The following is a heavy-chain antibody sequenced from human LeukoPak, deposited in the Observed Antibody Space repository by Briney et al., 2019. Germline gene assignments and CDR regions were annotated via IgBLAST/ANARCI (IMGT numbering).Heavy chain of an antibody. CDR2: ISRRGDSI. CDR1: GFSFSTSE. V-gene: IGHV3-48*03. Sequence: PGGSLRLSCAASGFSFSTSEMTWVRQAPGKGLEWVSYISRRGDSIYYADSVKGRFTISRDNAKNTLYLQMNSLRAEDTAVYYCARSYYYDRLFDYWGQRNLVTVSS. J-gene: IGHJ4*02. CDR3: ARSYYYDRLFDY. D-gene: IGHD3-22*01.